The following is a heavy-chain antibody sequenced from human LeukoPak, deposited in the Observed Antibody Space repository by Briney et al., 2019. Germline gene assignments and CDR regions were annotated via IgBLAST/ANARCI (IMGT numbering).Heavy chain of an antibody. D-gene: IGHD5-18*01. CDR3: ARHFNGYSNGPIDY. J-gene: IGHJ4*02. CDR2: FYYTGST. CDR1: SDSIRSYY. Sequence: SETLSLTCTVSSDSIRSYYWSWIRQPPGKGLEWIGYFYYTGSTNYNPSLKSRVTISVDTSKNQFSLKLSSVTAADTAVYYCARHFNGYSNGPIDYWGQGTLVTVSS. V-gene: IGHV4-59*08.